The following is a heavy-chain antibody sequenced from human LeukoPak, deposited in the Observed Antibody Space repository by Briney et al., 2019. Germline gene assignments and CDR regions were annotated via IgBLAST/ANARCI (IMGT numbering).Heavy chain of an antibody. Sequence: QPGGSLRLSCAASGLTFSSYAMGLVRQAPGKGLGWVSGLSASGGLTYYSDSVKGRFTISRDNSKHTLYLQMNSLRADDTAVYYCAKGGSSYSEMDYWGQGTLVTVSS. CDR2: LSASGGLT. D-gene: IGHD4-11*01. CDR1: GLTFSSYA. V-gene: IGHV3-23*01. CDR3: AKGGSSYSEMDY. J-gene: IGHJ4*02.